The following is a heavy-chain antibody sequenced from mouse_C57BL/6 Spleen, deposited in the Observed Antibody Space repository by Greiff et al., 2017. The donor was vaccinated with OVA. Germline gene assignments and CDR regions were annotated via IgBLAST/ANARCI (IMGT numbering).Heavy chain of an antibody. D-gene: IGHD2-5*01. Sequence: QVQLKQPGAELVMPGASVKLSCKASGYTFTSYWMHWVKQRPGQGLEWIGEIDPSDSYTNYNQKFKGKSTLTVDKSSSTAYMQLSSLTSEDSAVYYCARYSNYEGYFDYWGQGTTLTVSS. J-gene: IGHJ2*01. CDR3: ARYSNYEGYFDY. CDR2: IDPSDSYT. V-gene: IGHV1-69*01. CDR1: GYTFTSYW.